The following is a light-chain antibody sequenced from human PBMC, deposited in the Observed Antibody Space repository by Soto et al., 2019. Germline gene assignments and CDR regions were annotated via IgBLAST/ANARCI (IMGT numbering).Light chain of an antibody. V-gene: IGLV2-14*03. CDR1: SSDVGSYNY. J-gene: IGLJ1*01. CDR2: DVS. Sequence: LTQPASVSGSPGQSITISCTGTSSDVGSYNYVSWYQQHPGKAPKLMIYDVSNRPSGVSNRFSGSKSGNTASLTISGLQAEDEADYYCNSYTGSSTPYVFGTGTKVTVL. CDR3: NSYTGSSTPYV.